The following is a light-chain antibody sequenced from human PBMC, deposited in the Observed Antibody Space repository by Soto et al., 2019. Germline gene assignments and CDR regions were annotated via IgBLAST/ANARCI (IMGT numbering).Light chain of an antibody. Sequence: NVLTQSPGTLSLSPGESAPLSCRASQSLSGDYLAWYQQKTGQAPRVLIYRASIRATGISDRVSGRGSGTDFTLTISRLEPEDFAVYYCQHYGASPWTFGQGTKVEIK. CDR3: QHYGASPWT. CDR2: RAS. CDR1: QSLSGDY. V-gene: IGKV3-20*01. J-gene: IGKJ1*01.